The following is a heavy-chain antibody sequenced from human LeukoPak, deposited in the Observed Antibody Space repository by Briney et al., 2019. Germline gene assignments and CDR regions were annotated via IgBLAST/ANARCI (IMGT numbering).Heavy chain of an antibody. Sequence: SGPTLVNPTQTLTLTCTFSGFSLSTSGMCVSWIRQPPGKALERLALIDWDDDKYYSTSLKTRLTISKDTSKNQVVLTMTNMDPVDTATYYCARTNYGILTGYNWFDPWGQGTLVTVSS. CDR2: IDWDDDK. J-gene: IGHJ5*02. V-gene: IGHV2-70*01. CDR1: GFSLSTSGMC. CDR3: ARTNYGILTGYNWFDP. D-gene: IGHD3-9*01.